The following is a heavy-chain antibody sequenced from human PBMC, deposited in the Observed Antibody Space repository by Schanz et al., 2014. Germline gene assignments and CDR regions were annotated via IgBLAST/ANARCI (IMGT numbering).Heavy chain of an antibody. J-gene: IGHJ4*02. V-gene: IGHV3-23*01. Sequence: EVQLLESGGGLVQPGGSLRLSCEASGFSFGNYGMSWVRQAPGKGLEWVSGISGSGASTYYADSVKGRFTISRDNSKNTLYLQMNNLRAEDTAVYYCVRVSFADPRLYRGMDRDIDYWGQGTLVTVSS. CDR1: GFSFGNYG. D-gene: IGHD5-18*01. CDR3: VRVSFADPRLYRGMDRDIDY. CDR2: ISGSGAST.